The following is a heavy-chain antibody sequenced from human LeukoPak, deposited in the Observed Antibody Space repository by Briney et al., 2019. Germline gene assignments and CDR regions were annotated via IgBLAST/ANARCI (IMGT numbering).Heavy chain of an antibody. CDR3: ARHLGWFGAVDY. V-gene: IGHV4-59*08. J-gene: IGHJ4*02. Sequence: SETLSLTCTVSGGSISSYYWTWIRQPPGKGLEWIGFVYFTGSTSYNPSLKSRVTISVDSSKNQFSLKLTSVTATDTAVYYCARHLGWFGAVDYWGQGTLVTVSS. D-gene: IGHD3-10*01. CDR2: VYFTGST. CDR1: GGSISSYY.